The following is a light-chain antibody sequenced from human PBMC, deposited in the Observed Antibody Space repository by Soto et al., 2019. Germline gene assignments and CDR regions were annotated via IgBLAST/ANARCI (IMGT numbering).Light chain of an antibody. CDR3: CSYAGNSEV. Sequence: QPVLTQPAYGSGSPGQSSSITCTGTSGDVGGYNLVSWYQQHPGKAPKLMIYEVTERPSGVSNRFSGSKSGNTASLTISGLQPDDEADYYCCSYAGNSEVFGTGTKVTVL. CDR1: SGDVGGYNL. V-gene: IGLV2-23*02. J-gene: IGLJ1*01. CDR2: EVT.